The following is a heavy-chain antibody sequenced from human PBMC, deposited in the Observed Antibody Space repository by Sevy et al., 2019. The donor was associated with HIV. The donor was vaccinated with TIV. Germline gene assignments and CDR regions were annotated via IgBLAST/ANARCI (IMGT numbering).Heavy chain of an antibody. D-gene: IGHD2-15*01. CDR3: ASSCSGGSCYSAWFDP. CDR2: ISYDGSNK. V-gene: IGHV3-30-3*01. CDR1: EFTFGSYA. J-gene: IGHJ5*02. Sequence: GGSRRLSCAASEFTFGSYAMHGARQAPGKGLDWVEVISYDGSNKYYADSVKGRFTISRDNSKNTLYLQMNSLRAEDTAVYYCASSCSGGSCYSAWFDPWGQGTLVTVSS.